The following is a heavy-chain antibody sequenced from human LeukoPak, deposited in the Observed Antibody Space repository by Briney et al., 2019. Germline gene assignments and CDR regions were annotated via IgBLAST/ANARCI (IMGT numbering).Heavy chain of an antibody. V-gene: IGHV4-34*01. Sequence: SETLSLTCAVYGGSFSGYYWSWIRQPPGKGLEWIGEINHGGSTNYNPSLKSRVTISVDTSKNQFSLKLSSVTAADTAVYYCARGHAGRRGYSYGRPFDYWGQGTLVTVSS. CDR1: GGSFSGYY. CDR2: INHGGST. J-gene: IGHJ4*02. D-gene: IGHD5-18*01. CDR3: ARGHAGRRGYSYGRPFDY.